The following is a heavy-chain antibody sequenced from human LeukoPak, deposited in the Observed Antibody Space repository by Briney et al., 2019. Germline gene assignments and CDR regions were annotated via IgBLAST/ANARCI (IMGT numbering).Heavy chain of an antibody. CDR1: GYSFTSYW. Sequence: GESLKISFQGSGYSFTSYWISWVRPMPGKGLEWMGRIDPSDSYTNYSPSFQGHVTISADKSISTAYLQWSSLKASDTAMYYCASLPWFGDANWFDPWGQGTLVTVSS. V-gene: IGHV5-10-1*01. CDR3: ASLPWFGDANWFDP. CDR2: IDPSDSYT. J-gene: IGHJ5*02. D-gene: IGHD3-10*01.